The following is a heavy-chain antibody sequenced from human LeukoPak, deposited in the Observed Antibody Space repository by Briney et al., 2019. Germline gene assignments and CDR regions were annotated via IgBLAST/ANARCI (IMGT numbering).Heavy chain of an antibody. V-gene: IGHV3-23*01. CDR2: ISGSGGST. CDR1: GFTFSGYA. CDR3: AKCPYGDYFHWFDP. D-gene: IGHD4-17*01. J-gene: IGHJ5*02. Sequence: PGGSLRLSCAASGFTFSGYAMSWVRQAPGKGLEWVSAISGSGGSTYYADSVKGRFTISRDNSKNTLYLQMNSLRAEDTAVYYCAKCPYGDYFHWFDPWGQGTLVTVSS.